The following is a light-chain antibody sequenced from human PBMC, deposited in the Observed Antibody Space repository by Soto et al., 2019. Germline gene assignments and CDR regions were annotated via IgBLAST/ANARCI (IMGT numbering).Light chain of an antibody. CDR1: RSNIGAGYD. CDR2: GNS. V-gene: IGLV1-40*01. CDR3: QSYDSSLSGSKV. Sequence: QSVLTQPPSVSGAPGQRVTISGTGSRSNIGAGYDVHWYQQLPGTAPKLLIYGNSNRPSGVPDRFSGSKSGTSASLAITGLQAEDEADYYCQSYDSSLSGSKVFGTGTKVTVL. J-gene: IGLJ1*01.